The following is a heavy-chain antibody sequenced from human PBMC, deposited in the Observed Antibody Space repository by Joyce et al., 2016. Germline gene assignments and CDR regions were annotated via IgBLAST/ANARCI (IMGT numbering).Heavy chain of an antibody. CDR3: AGGRTSNDGSGYYSEDTFDI. J-gene: IGHJ3*02. D-gene: IGHD3-22*01. Sequence: QVQLVQSGAEATKPGSSVKVSCRASGGSFSNYGNSWVRPAPGQGLEWMVGIIPMYGKANDGRKVQVRVTITADESTVTAYMGLSGLGSEETAVYYCAGGRTSNDGSGYYSEDTFDIWGEGTMGTGSS. V-gene: IGHV1-69*01. CDR2: IIPMYGKA. CDR1: GGSFSNYG.